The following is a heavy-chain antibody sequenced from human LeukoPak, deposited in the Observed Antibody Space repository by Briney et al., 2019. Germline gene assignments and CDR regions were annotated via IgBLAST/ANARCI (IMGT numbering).Heavy chain of an antibody. CDR1: GFTFSSYA. J-gene: IGHJ5*02. CDR2: ISYDGSNK. D-gene: IGHD3-3*01. V-gene: IGHV3-30-3*01. CDR3: ARDPFSYDFWSGQSGGNLFDP. Sequence: PGGSLRLSCAASGFTFSSYAMHWVRQAPGKGLEWVAVISYDGSNKYYADSVKGRFTISRDNSKNTLYLQMNSLRAEDTAVYYCARDPFSYDFWSGQSGGNLFDPWGQGTLVTVSS.